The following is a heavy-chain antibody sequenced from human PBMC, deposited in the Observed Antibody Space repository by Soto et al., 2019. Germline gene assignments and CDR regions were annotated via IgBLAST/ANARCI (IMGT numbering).Heavy chain of an antibody. V-gene: IGHV1-2*06. D-gene: IGHD6-19*01. CDR3: ARAVGGPFDF. J-gene: IGHJ4*02. CDR2: INPKSGDT. Sequence: SVKVSCKASGYTFTAYSMHWVRQAPGQGLEWMGRINPKSGDTNYAEVYQDRVTMTRDTSITTVYIELSGLTSDDTAVYYCARAVGGPFDFWGQGTLVTVSS. CDR1: GYTFTAYS.